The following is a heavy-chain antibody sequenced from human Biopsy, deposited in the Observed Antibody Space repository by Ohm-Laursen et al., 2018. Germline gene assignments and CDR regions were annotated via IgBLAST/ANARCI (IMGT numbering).Heavy chain of an antibody. Sequence: ASVKVSCKASGYTFTSYYMHWVRQAPGQGLEWMRVMTPIPTSAQRFQGRLTLARNTSTSSAYMELSSLRSEDTTIYYCARRDSLNYWGQGTLVTVSS. CDR1: GYTFTSYY. D-gene: IGHD3-9*01. J-gene: IGHJ4*02. V-gene: IGHV1-46*01. CDR2: MTPIP. CDR3: ARRDSLNY.